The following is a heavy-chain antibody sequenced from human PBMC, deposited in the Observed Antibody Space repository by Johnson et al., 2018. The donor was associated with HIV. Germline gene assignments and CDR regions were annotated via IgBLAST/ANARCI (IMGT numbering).Heavy chain of an antibody. V-gene: IGHV3-7*01. Sequence: VQLVESGGGLIQRGGSLRLSSVASDFSVSDYYMSWVRQAPGKGLEWVANIKQDGSERYYVDSVKGRFTISRDNSKNTLYLQMNSLRAEDTAVYYCARDLKGWGLPEDAFDIWGQGTMVTVSS. J-gene: IGHJ3*02. CDR3: ARDLKGWGLPEDAFDI. CDR1: DFSVSDYY. CDR2: IKQDGSER. D-gene: IGHD2-21*01.